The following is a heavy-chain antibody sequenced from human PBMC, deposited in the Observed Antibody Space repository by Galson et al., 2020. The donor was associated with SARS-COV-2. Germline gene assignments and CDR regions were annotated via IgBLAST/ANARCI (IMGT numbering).Heavy chain of an antibody. Sequence: GGSLRLSCEVSGFTFALYSMNWVRQAPGKGLGWVSAISSRSDYIYYGASVKGRFTISRDNAKNSLHLQMNNLRAEDTAVYYCARDASWAMFGLDVWGQGTTVTVSS. CDR3: ARDASWAMFGLDV. CDR1: GFTFALYS. V-gene: IGHV3-21*01. CDR2: ISSRSDYI. D-gene: IGHD1-26*01. J-gene: IGHJ6*02.